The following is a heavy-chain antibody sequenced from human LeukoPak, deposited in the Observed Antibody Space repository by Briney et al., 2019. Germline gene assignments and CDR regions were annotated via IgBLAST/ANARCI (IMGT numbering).Heavy chain of an antibody. CDR1: GYTFTSYG. CDR2: ISAYNGNT. Sequence: ASVKVSCKASGYTFTSYGISWVRQAPGQGLEWMGWISAYNGNTNYAQKLQGRVTMTTDTSTSTAYMELRSLRSDDTAVYYCAREYSSGWYKNWFDPWGQGTLVTVSS. D-gene: IGHD6-19*01. J-gene: IGHJ5*02. CDR3: AREYSSGWYKNWFDP. V-gene: IGHV1-18*01.